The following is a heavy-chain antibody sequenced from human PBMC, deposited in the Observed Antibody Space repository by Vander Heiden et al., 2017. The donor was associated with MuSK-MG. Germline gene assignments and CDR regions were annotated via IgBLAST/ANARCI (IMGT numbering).Heavy chain of an antibody. CDR1: VCTFTSYG. CDR3: ARVAVVVVAATPPYYMDV. J-gene: IGHJ6*03. CDR2: IRAYNGNT. D-gene: IGHD2-15*01. Sequence: HVHLLQSGAEVKAPGASAMVSCKLSVCTFTSYGISWVRQAPGQGLEWMGGIRAYNGNTNYAQKLQGRVTMTTDTSTSTAYMELRSLRSEETAVYYCARVAVVVVAATPPYYMDVWGKGTTVTVSS. V-gene: IGHV1-18*01.